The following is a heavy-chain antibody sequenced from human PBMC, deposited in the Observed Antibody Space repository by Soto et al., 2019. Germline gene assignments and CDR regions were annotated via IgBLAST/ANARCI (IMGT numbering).Heavy chain of an antibody. J-gene: IGHJ6*03. Sequence: PGGSLRLSCAASGFTFSSYSMNWVRQAPGKGLEWVSSISSSSSYICYADSVKGRFTISRDNAKNSLYLQMNSLRAEDTAVYYCARDGDEAYYMDVWGKGTTVTVSS. CDR3: ARDGDEAYYMDV. V-gene: IGHV3-21*01. CDR1: GFTFSSYS. CDR2: ISSSSSYI. D-gene: IGHD2-21*02.